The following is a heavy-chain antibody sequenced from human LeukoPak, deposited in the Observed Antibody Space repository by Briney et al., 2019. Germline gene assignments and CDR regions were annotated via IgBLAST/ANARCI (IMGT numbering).Heavy chain of an antibody. D-gene: IGHD6-19*01. CDR3: ATESAAQLIDY. CDR1: GGTFTTTYA. Sequence: SVKVSCKASGGTFTTTYAISWVRQAPGQGLEWMGRIIPILGAPTYAQRFQGRVTFSADKSTKTVYMDLGSLRSGDTAVYYCATESAAQLIDYWGQGTLVTVSS. CDR2: IIPILGAP. V-gene: IGHV1-69*04. J-gene: IGHJ4*02.